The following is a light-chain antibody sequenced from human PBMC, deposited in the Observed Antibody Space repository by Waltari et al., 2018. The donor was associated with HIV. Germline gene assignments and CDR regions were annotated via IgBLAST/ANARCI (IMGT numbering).Light chain of an antibody. Sequence: SVLTQPTSASGTPGQKITISCSANISTIGSNYGNWYQQFSGAAPKLLIFSNNQHPSGVPARFSGSKSGSAASLAISGLHSDDEAIYHCATWDDTLSGPVFGGGTKLTVL. V-gene: IGLV1-44*01. CDR2: SNN. CDR3: ATWDDTLSGPV. J-gene: IGLJ3*02. CDR1: ISTIGSNY.